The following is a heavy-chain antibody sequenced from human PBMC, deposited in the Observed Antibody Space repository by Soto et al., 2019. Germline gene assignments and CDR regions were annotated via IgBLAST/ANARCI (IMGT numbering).Heavy chain of an antibody. Sequence: GGSLRLSCAASGFTFSSYWMSWVRQAPGQGLEWVANIKQDGSEKYYVDSVKGRFTISRDNAKNSLYLQMNILRAEDTAVYYCARDLASAVAGHHLEEGWFDPWGQGTLVTVSS. CDR2: IKQDGSEK. J-gene: IGHJ5*02. CDR1: GFTFSSYW. V-gene: IGHV3-7*01. CDR3: ARDLASAVAGHHLEEGWFDP. D-gene: IGHD6-19*01.